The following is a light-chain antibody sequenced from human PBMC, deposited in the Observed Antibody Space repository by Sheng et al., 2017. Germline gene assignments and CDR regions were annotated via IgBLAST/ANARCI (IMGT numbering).Light chain of an antibody. V-gene: IGKV1-17*02. CDR2: GAS. CDR1: QDIRND. J-gene: IGKJ4*01. CDR3: LQHNTYPPT. Sequence: DIQMTQSPSSLSASVGDRVTITCRPSQDIRNDLGWYQQIPGKAPKRLIYGASSLQSGAPSRFSGSGSGTEFTLTINNLQPEDLATYYCLQHNTYPPTFGGGTKVEIK.